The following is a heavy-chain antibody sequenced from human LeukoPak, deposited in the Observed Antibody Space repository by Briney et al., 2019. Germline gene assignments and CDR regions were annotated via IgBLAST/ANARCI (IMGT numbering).Heavy chain of an antibody. Sequence: PSQTLSLTCTVSGGSISSGDYYWGWIRQPPGKGLEWIGYIYYSGSTYYNPSLKSRVTISVDTSKNQFSLKLSSVTAADTAVYYCARRGAAAGSYYFDYWGQGTLVTVSS. CDR1: GGSISSGDYY. V-gene: IGHV4-30-4*01. CDR2: IYYSGST. CDR3: ARRGAAAGSYYFDY. D-gene: IGHD6-13*01. J-gene: IGHJ4*02.